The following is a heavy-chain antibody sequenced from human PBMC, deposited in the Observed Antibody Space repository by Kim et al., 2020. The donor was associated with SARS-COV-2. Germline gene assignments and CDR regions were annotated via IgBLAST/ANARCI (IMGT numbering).Heavy chain of an antibody. CDR2: ISSNGGST. D-gene: IGHD2-15*01. Sequence: GGSLRLSCAASGFTFSSYAMHWVRQAPGKGLEYVSAISSNGGSTYYANSVKGRFTISRDNSKNTLYLQMGSLRAEDMAVYYCARGRYCSGGSCYALRGAFDIWGQGTMVTVSS. V-gene: IGHV3-64*01. J-gene: IGHJ3*02. CDR3: ARGRYCSGGSCYALRGAFDI. CDR1: GFTFSSYA.